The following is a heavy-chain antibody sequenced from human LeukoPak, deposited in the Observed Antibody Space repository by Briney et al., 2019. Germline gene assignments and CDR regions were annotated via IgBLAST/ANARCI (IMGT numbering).Heavy chain of an antibody. J-gene: IGHJ4*02. CDR2: INPSGGSP. D-gene: IGHD3-22*01. CDR1: GYTFTTYY. Sequence: ASVQVSCEASGYTFTTYYIHWVRQAPGQGLEWLGIINPSGGSPTYAQKFQGRVTMTRDTSTSTVYMELSSLRSDDTAVYYCARVGSVDTSGYYDYWGQGTLVTVSS. V-gene: IGHV1-46*01. CDR3: ARVGSVDTSGYYDY.